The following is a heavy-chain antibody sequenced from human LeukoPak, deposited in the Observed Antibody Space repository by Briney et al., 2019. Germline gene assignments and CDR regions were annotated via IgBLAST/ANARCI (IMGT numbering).Heavy chain of an antibody. CDR2: INPNSGGT. J-gene: IGHJ5*02. CDR3: ARGASGVYTVTTSWFDP. V-gene: IGHV1-2*02. D-gene: IGHD4-17*01. CDR1: GYTFTGYY. Sequence: ASVKVSCKASGYTFTGYYMHWVRQAPGQGLEWMGWINPNSGGTDYAQKFQGRVTMTRDTSISTAYMELSRLRSDDTAVYYCARGASGVYTVTTSWFDPWGQGTLVTVSS.